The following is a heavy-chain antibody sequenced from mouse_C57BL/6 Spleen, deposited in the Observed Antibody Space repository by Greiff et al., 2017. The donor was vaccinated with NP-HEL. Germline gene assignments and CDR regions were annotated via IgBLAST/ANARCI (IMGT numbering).Heavy chain of an antibody. CDR3: ARHEVYYYAMDY. CDR1: GFSLTSYG. D-gene: IGHD2-14*01. J-gene: IGHJ4*01. CDR2: IWSDGST. V-gene: IGHV2-6*02. Sequence: VKLMESGPGLVAPSQSLSITCTVSGFSLTSYGVHWVRQPPGKGLEWLVVIWSDGSTTYNSAPKSRLSISKDNSKSQVFLKMNSLQTDDAAMYYCARHEVYYYAMDYWGQGTSVTVSS.